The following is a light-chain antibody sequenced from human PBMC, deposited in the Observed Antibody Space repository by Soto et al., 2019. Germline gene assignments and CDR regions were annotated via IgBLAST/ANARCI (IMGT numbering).Light chain of an antibody. CDR1: SSNIGSYNL. Sequence: QSVLTQPASVSGSLGQSFTISCTGTSSNIGSYNLVSWYQHHPGKAPKIIIFEGSKRPPGVSNRSSGSRSGSTASLTISGLQAEDEADYYCCSCAGTGTQYVFGSGTKVTVL. CDR2: EGS. V-gene: IGLV2-23*01. J-gene: IGLJ1*01. CDR3: CSCAGTGTQYV.